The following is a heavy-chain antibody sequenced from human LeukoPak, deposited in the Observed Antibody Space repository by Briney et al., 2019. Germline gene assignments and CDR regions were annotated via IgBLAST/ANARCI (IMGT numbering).Heavy chain of an antibody. Sequence: PGGSLRLSCEASGFTFSSHAMSWVRQAPGKGLEWVSAITDSGGRTNYAASVKGRFTIFRDNSKNTLYLQMNSLRAEDTAVYYCAKDLTTGTTIWSFDYWGQGTLVPVSS. CDR3: AKDLTTGTTIWSFDY. J-gene: IGHJ4*02. CDR2: ITDSGGRT. D-gene: IGHD1-26*01. V-gene: IGHV3-23*01. CDR1: GFTFSSHA.